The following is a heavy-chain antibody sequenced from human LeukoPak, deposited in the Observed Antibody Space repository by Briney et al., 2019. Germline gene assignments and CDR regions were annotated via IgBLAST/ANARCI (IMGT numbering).Heavy chain of an antibody. J-gene: IGHJ6*02. CDR1: GVTFRDYG. CDR2: TSKTGGTK. V-gene: IGHV3-48*01. Sequence: PGGSLRLSCAASGVTFRDYGINWVRQAPGKGLEWVSYTSKTGGTKYYSDSVRGRFTISRDNAKNSLFLQMDSLRAEDTAVYYCARDSVWEPFYYGMDVWGQGTTVSVSS. CDR3: ARDSVWEPFYYGMDV. D-gene: IGHD1-14*01.